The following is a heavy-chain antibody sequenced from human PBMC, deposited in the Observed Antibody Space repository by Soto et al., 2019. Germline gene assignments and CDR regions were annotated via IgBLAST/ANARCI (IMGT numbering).Heavy chain of an antibody. CDR2: IYYSGST. J-gene: IGHJ6*03. CDR3: ARGVYCSSTSCAPPYYYYMDV. Sequence: PSETLSLTCTVSGGSISSGGYYWSWIRQHPGKGLEWIGYIYYSGSTYYNPSLKSRVTISVDTSKNQFSLKLSSVTAADTAVYYCARGVYCSSTSCAPPYYYYMDVWGKGTTVTVSS. V-gene: IGHV4-31*03. D-gene: IGHD2-2*01. CDR1: GGSISSGGYY.